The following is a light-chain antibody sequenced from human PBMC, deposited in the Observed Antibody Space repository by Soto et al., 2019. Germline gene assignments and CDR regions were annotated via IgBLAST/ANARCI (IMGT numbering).Light chain of an antibody. CDR3: AAWDDSLDGVV. CDR2: SNN. Sequence: QSVLTQPTSASGTPGQRVTISCSGSSSNIGSHVVNWYHQLPGTAPKLLIYSNNQRPSGVPDRFSGSKSGTSASLAISGLQSDDEADYYCAAWDDSLDGVVFGGGTKLTVL. V-gene: IGLV1-44*01. CDR1: SSNIGSHV. J-gene: IGLJ3*02.